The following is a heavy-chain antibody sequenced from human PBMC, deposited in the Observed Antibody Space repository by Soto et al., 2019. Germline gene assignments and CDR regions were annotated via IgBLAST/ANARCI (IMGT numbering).Heavy chain of an antibody. Sequence: GASVEVSCKASRCTVSSYASSWARQAKRQGLEWMGGIIPIFGTANYAQKFQGRVTITADESTSTAYMELSSLRSEDTAVYYCARDGRGITMVRGVSRYGMDVWGQGTTVTVSS. CDR2: IIPIFGTA. CDR3: ARDGRGITMVRGVSRYGMDV. V-gene: IGHV1-69*01. CDR1: RCTVSSYA. D-gene: IGHD3-10*01. J-gene: IGHJ6*02.